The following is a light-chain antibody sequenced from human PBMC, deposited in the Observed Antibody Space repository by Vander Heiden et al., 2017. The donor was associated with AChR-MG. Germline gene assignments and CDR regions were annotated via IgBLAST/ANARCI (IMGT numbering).Light chain of an antibody. CDR3: QQYKNWPPVT. V-gene: IGKV3-15*01. CDR1: QSVSSN. CDR2: GAS. J-gene: IGKJ1*01. Sequence: EIVMTQSPATLSVSPGERATLSCRASQSVSSNLAWYQQKPGQAPRRLIYGASTRATGSPARFSGSGYGTEFTLTISSRQSEDFAVYYCQQYKNWPPVTFGQGTKVEIK.